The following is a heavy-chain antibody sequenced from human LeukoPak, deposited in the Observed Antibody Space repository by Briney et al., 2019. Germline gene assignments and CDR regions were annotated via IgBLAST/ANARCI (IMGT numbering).Heavy chain of an antibody. CDR2: ISGSGGST. J-gene: IGHJ4*02. V-gene: IGHV3-23*01. D-gene: IGHD3-16*02. CDR1: GFTFSSYV. Sequence: GGSLRLSCAASGFTFSSYVMSWVRQAPGKGLEWVSGISGSGGSTYYADSVKGRFTISRDNSKNTLYLQMNSLRAEDTAVYYCAKARDSLGELSFHGGQGTLVIVSS. CDR3: AKARDSLGELSFH.